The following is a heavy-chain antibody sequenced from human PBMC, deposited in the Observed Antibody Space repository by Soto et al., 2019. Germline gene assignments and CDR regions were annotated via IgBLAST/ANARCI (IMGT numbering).Heavy chain of an antibody. CDR2: ISYDGSNK. J-gene: IGHJ6*02. CDR1: GFPFSSYG. Sequence: GGSLRLSCAASGFPFSSYGMHWVRQAPGKGLEWVAVISYDGSNKYYADSVKGRFTISRDNSKNTLYLQMNSLRAEDTAVYYCAKDQLRGVRGVITYYYGMDVWGQGTTVTVSS. CDR3: AKDQLRGVRGVITYYYGMDV. V-gene: IGHV3-30*18. D-gene: IGHD3-10*01.